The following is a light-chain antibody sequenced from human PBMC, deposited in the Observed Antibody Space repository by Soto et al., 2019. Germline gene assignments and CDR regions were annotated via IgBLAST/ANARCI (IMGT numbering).Light chain of an antibody. CDR2: NNT. Sequence: QSVLTQPPSVSGAPGQRVTISCTGSNSNIGAGYDVHCYQHFPGTAPRLLIYNNTNRPSGVPDRFSGSKSGTSASLAITGLQAEDEADYYCQSYDSNFLTMIFGVGTKLTVL. CDR3: QSYDSNFLTMI. J-gene: IGLJ2*01. V-gene: IGLV1-40*01. CDR1: NSNIGAGYD.